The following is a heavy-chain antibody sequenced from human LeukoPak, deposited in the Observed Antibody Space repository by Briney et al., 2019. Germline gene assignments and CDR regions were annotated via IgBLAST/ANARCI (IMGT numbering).Heavy chain of an antibody. D-gene: IGHD2-2*01. V-gene: IGHV4-59*01. CDR2: IYYSGST. J-gene: IGHJ6*02. CDR3: ARGHYAYYHYYGMDV. Sequence: SETLSLTCTVSGGSISSYYWSWIRQPPGKGLEWIGYIYYSGSTNYNPSLKSRVTISVDTSKNQFSLKLSSVTAADTAVYYCARGHYAYYHYYGMDVWGQGTTVTVSS. CDR1: GGSISSYY.